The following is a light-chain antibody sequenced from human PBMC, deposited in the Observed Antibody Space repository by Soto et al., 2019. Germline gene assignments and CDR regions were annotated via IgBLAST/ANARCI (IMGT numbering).Light chain of an antibody. Sequence: DFQMTQSPSSLSASVGDIVTITFRSSQGIGKYLAWYQQKAGKAPKLLIYAASSLQSGVPSRFSGSGSGTDFTLTISSLQPEDFATYYCQQSYSTPITCGQGTRLETK. CDR2: AAS. CDR1: QGIGKY. J-gene: IGKJ5*01. CDR3: QQSYSTPIT. V-gene: IGKV1-39*01.